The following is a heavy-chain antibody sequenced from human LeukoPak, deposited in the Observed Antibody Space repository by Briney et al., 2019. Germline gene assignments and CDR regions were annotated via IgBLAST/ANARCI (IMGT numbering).Heavy chain of an antibody. D-gene: IGHD3-10*01. V-gene: IGHV4-34*01. Sequence: SETLSLTCAVYGGSFSGYYWSWIRQPPGKGLEWIGEINHSGSANYNPSLKSRVTISVDTSKNQFSLKLSSVTAADTAVYYCARSTITMVRGVIQYCFDYWGQGTLVTVSS. J-gene: IGHJ4*02. CDR3: ARSTITMVRGVIQYCFDY. CDR2: INHSGSA. CDR1: GGSFSGYY.